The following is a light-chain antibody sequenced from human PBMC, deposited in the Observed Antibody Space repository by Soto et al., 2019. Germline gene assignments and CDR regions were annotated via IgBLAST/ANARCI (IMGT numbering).Light chain of an antibody. Sequence: EIVMTHSPATLSLSTGERATLSCRASQRVNSNLAWYQQKAGQAPRLLIYGTSTRATGIPARFSGSGSGTDFTLTISSLQFEDFAVYYCQQYDDWPITFGQGTRLEI. CDR1: QRVNSN. CDR2: GTS. J-gene: IGKJ5*01. CDR3: QQYDDWPIT. V-gene: IGKV3-15*01.